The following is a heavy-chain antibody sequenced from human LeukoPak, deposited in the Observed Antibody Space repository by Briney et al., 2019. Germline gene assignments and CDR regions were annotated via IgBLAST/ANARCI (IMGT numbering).Heavy chain of an antibody. CDR3: ARGLGVGPTRNYYYYGMDV. CDR1: GGSISSSNYY. D-gene: IGHD1-26*01. J-gene: IGHJ6*02. CDR2: IDYSGST. Sequence: SETLSLTCTVSGGSISSSNYYWGWIRQPPGKGLEWIGSIDYSGSTYHNPSLKSRVTISVDTSKNQFSLKLSSVTAADTAVYYCARGLGVGPTRNYYYYGMDVWGQGTSVTVSS. V-gene: IGHV4-39*07.